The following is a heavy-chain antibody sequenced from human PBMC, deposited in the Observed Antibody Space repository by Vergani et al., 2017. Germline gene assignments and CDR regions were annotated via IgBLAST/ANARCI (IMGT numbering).Heavy chain of an antibody. D-gene: IGHD6-13*01. CDR2: ISYDGTQK. J-gene: IGHJ4*02. CDR1: GFTSSYYG. Sequence: VQLLESGGSLKQPGGSVRLSCAASGFTSSYYGMHWVRQAPGKGLEWVAVISYDGTQKYYADSVKGRFTISRDNSKNTLYLQMNSLRAEDTAVYYCARDPGYSSSWYYFDYWGQGTLVTVSS. V-gene: IGHV3-30*03. CDR3: ARDPGYSSSWYYFDY.